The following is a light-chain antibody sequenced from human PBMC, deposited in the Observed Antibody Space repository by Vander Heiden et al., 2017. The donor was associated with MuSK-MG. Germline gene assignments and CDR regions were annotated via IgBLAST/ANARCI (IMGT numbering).Light chain of an antibody. CDR3: QQDNNWPQA. V-gene: IGKV3-15*01. Sequence: EIVMTQSPATLSVSPGERATLSCRASQSVSSNLAWYQQKPGQAPRLLIYGASPRATGIPARFSGSGSGTEFTLTISSLQSEDFAVYYCQQDNNWPQAFGQGTKVEIK. J-gene: IGKJ1*01. CDR1: QSVSSN. CDR2: GAS.